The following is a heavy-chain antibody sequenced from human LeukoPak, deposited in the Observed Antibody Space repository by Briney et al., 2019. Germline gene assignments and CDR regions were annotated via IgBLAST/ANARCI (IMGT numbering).Heavy chain of an antibody. J-gene: IGHJ6*03. V-gene: IGHV4-39*01. Sequence: SETLSLTCTVSGGSISSSSYYWGWIRQPPGKGLEWIGSIYYSGSTYYNPSLKSRVTISVDTSKNQFSLKLSPVTAADTAVYHCARQSAYCSSNSCYGGYYYYYYMDVWGKGTTVTVSS. CDR3: ARQSAYCSSNSCYGGYYYYYYMDV. CDR1: GGSISSSSYY. CDR2: IYYSGST. D-gene: IGHD2-2*01.